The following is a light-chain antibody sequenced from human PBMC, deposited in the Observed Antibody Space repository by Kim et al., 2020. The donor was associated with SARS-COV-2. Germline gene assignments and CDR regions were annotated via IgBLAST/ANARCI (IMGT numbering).Light chain of an antibody. CDR2: SGN. Sequence: QSVLTQPASASGTPGQRVTISCSGTNSNIGRNTVNWYQHLPGTAPKLLLYSGNERPSGVPGRFSGSKSGTSASLAINGLQSEDEGDYYCAGWDESLNGYVFGTGTKVTVL. CDR3: AGWDESLNGYV. J-gene: IGLJ1*01. V-gene: IGLV1-44*01. CDR1: NSNIGRNT.